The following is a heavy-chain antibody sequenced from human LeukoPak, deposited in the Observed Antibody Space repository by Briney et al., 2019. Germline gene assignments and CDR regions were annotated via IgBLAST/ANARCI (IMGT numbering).Heavy chain of an antibody. CDR1: GYSFTSYW. CDR3: ARLQSYYDFWSGYFGNYYYGMDV. Sequence: GESLKISCKGSGYSFTSYWIGWVRQMPGKGLEWMGIIYPGDSGTIYSPSFQGQVTISADKSISTAYLQWSSLKASDTAMYYCARLQSYYDFWSGYFGNYYYGMDVWAQGTTVTVSS. V-gene: IGHV5-51*01. D-gene: IGHD3-3*01. J-gene: IGHJ6*02. CDR2: IYPGDSGT.